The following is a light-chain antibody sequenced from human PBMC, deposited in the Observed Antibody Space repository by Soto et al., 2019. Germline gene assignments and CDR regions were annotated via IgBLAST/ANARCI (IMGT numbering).Light chain of an antibody. Sequence: DIQMTQSPSTLSASVGDRVTITCRASQSISSWLAWYPQKPGKAPKLLIYKASGLESGVPSRFSGSGSGKEFALTISSLQPDDFATYYCQQYNSYLITFGQGTRLEIK. CDR3: QQYNSYLIT. CDR1: QSISSW. J-gene: IGKJ5*01. V-gene: IGKV1-5*03. CDR2: KAS.